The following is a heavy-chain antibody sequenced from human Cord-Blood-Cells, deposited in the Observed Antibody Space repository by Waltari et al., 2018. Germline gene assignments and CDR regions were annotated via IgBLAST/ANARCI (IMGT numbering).Heavy chain of an antibody. CDR3: AKGLAGPSYWYFDL. V-gene: IGHV4-34*01. Sequence: QVQLQQWGEGLLKPLELLSLTCAVDGGSFSGYYWSWTRQPPGKGLEWMGEINHSGSTNYNPSLKGRVPISVDTSKNQFSLKRSSVTAAGTAVYCWAKGLAGPSYWYFDLWGRGTLVAVSS. CDR2: INHSGST. J-gene: IGHJ2*01. CDR1: GGSFSGYY. D-gene: IGHD6-19*01.